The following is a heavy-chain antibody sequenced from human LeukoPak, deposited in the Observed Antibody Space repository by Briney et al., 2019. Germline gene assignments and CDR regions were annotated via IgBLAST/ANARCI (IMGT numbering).Heavy chain of an antibody. V-gene: IGHV3-30*18. CDR1: GFTFSSYG. CDR3: AKVAFVLFDVSGYYDY. Sequence: GGSLRLSCAASGFTFSSYGMHWVRQAPGKGLEGVAVISYDGSNKYYADSVKGRFTISRDNSKNTLYLQMNSLRAEDTAVYYCAKVAFVLFDVSGYYDYWGQGTLVTVSS. D-gene: IGHD3-22*01. CDR2: ISYDGSNK. J-gene: IGHJ4*02.